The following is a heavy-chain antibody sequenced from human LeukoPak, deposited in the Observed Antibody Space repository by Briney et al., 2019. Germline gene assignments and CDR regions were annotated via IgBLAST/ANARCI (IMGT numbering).Heavy chain of an antibody. Sequence: GGSLRLSCAASGXTFSSYSMNWVRQAPGKGLEWISFITSSSSTKYYTDSVKGRFTISRDNAKNSLYLQVNSLRDEDTAVYYCARIGGPGYYYYGMDVWGQGTTVTVSS. J-gene: IGHJ6*02. CDR2: ITSSSSTK. CDR1: GXTFSSYS. CDR3: ARIGGPGYYYYGMDV. V-gene: IGHV3-48*02. D-gene: IGHD3-10*01.